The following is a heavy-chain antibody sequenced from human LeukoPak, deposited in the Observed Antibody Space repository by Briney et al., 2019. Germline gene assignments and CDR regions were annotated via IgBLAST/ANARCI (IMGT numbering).Heavy chain of an antibody. Sequence: SVKVSCKVSGGTFSSEAFSWARQAPGQGLEWMGGIIPIFGTANYAQKFRARVTISADESTSTVYMELSSLRSEDTAVYYCAREPPVPNRYYHYMDVWGKGTTVAVSS. CDR1: GGTFSSEA. J-gene: IGHJ6*03. D-gene: IGHD1-14*01. V-gene: IGHV1-69*13. CDR2: IIPIFGTA. CDR3: AREPPVPNRYYHYMDV.